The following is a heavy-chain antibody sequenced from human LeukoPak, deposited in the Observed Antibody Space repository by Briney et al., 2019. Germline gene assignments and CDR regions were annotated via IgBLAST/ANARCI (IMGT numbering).Heavy chain of an antibody. CDR3: ASLGSFAI. Sequence: SETLSLTCTVSGGSISSYYWSWIRQPAGKGLEWIGRIYTSGSTNYNPSLKSRATISVDTSKNQFSLKLTSVTAADTAVYCCASLGSFAIWGQGTVVTVSS. CDR1: GGSISSYY. CDR2: IYTSGST. J-gene: IGHJ3*02. V-gene: IGHV4-4*07. D-gene: IGHD2-15*01.